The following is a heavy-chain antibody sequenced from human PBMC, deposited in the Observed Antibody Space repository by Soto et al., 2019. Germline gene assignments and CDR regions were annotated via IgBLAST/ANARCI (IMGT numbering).Heavy chain of an antibody. CDR2: IIPIFGTA. V-gene: IGHV1-69*13. D-gene: IGHD3-22*01. Sequence: GASVKVSCKASGGTFSSYAISWVRQAPGQGLEWMGGIIPIFGTANYAQKFQGRVTITADESTSTAYMELSSLRSEDTAVYYCAKSSSGYYYEWVYYYYGMDVWGQGTTVTVSS. CDR3: AKSSSGYYYEWVYYYYGMDV. J-gene: IGHJ6*02. CDR1: GGTFSSYA.